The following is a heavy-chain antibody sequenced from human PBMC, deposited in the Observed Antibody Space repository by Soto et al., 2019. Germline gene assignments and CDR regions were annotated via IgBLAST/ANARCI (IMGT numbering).Heavy chain of an antibody. V-gene: IGHV3-23*01. CDR2: ISGSGGST. CDR3: AKRSAFDI. J-gene: IGHJ3*02. Sequence: GSLRLSGAASGFSLSSYAMSWVRQAPGKGLEWVSTISGSGGSTYYADSVKGRFTISRDNSKKTLYLQMNSLRAEDTAVYYCAKRSAFDIWGHGTMVTVS. CDR1: GFSLSSYA.